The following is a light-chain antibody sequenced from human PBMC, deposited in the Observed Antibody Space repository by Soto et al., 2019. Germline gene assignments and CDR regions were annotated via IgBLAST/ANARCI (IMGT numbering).Light chain of an antibody. V-gene: IGKV3-15*01. Sequence: EIVMTQSPATLSVSPGERATLSCRASQSVSSNFAWYQQKPGQAPRLLIYRASTRATGIPARFSGSGSGTVFPLTITILQSEDFAVYYWQHYHNCPPWTVGQGTKVEIK. CDR1: QSVSSN. CDR2: RAS. CDR3: QHYHNCPPWT. J-gene: IGKJ1*01.